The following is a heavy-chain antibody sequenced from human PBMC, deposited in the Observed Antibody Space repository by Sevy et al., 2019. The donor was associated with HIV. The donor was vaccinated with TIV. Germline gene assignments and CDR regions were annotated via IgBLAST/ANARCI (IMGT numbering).Heavy chain of an antibody. CDR1: GDSISNNNW. Sequence: SETLSLTCAVSGDSISNNNWWSWVRQPPGKGLEWIGEVYHTGNTNYNPSLKSLVTISLDKSRNQFSLNLSSVTAADTAVYYCARDPGSCSGGVCSYYFDFWGQGTLVTVSS. D-gene: IGHD2-8*02. V-gene: IGHV4-4*02. J-gene: IGHJ4*02. CDR2: VYHTGNT. CDR3: ARDPGSCSGGVCSYYFDF.